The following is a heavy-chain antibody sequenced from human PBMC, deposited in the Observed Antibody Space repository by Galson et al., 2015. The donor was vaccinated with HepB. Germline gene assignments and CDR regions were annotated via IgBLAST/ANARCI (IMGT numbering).Heavy chain of an antibody. Sequence: SLRLSCAASGFTFSSYGMHWVRQAPGKGLEWVAVISYDGSNKYYADSVKGRFTISRDNSKNTLYLQMNSLRAEDTAVYYCAKATPDFWSGDYYYGMDVWGQGTTVTVSS. CDR2: ISYDGSNK. V-gene: IGHV3-30*18. CDR1: GFTFSSYG. D-gene: IGHD3-3*01. CDR3: AKATPDFWSGDYYYGMDV. J-gene: IGHJ6*02.